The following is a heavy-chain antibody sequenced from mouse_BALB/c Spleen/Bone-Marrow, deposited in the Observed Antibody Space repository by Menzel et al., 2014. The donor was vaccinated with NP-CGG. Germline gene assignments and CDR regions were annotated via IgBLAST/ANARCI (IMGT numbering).Heavy chain of an antibody. Sequence: QVQLQQSGPELVRPGVSVKISCKGFGYTFTDYAMHWVKQSHAKSLEWIGVISTYYGNTNYNQKFKGKATMTVDKSSSTAYMELARLTSEDSAIYYCARWLQAMDYWGQGTSVTVSS. D-gene: IGHD2-2*01. V-gene: IGHV1-67*01. J-gene: IGHJ4*01. CDR1: GYTFTDYA. CDR2: ISTYYGNT. CDR3: ARWLQAMDY.